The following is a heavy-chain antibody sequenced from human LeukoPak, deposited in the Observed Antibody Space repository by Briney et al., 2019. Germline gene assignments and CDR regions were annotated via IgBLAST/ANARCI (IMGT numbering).Heavy chain of an antibody. V-gene: IGHV1-46*01. Sequence: ASVKVSCKASGYTFTRYYMHWVRQAPGQGLEWMGIINPSGGSTSYAQKFQERVTITRDMSTRTAYMELSSLRSEDTAVYYCGADSMPRGVFSYAFDIWGQGTMVTVSS. CDR2: INPSGGST. D-gene: IGHD3-10*01. CDR3: GADSMPRGVFSYAFDI. J-gene: IGHJ3*02. CDR1: GYTFTRYY.